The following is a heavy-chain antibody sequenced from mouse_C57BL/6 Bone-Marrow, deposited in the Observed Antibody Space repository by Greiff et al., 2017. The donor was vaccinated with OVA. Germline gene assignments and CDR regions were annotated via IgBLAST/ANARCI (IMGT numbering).Heavy chain of an antibody. Sequence: QVQLKQSGPELVKPGASVKISCKASGYAFSSSWMNWVKQRPGKGLEWIGRIYPGDGDTNYNGKFKGKATLTADKSSSTAYMQLSSLTSEDSAIYFCASAGLGGGYFDVWGTGTTVTVSS. D-gene: IGHD4-1*01. V-gene: IGHV1-82*01. J-gene: IGHJ1*03. CDR1: GYAFSSSW. CDR2: IYPGDGDT. CDR3: ASAGLGGGYFDV.